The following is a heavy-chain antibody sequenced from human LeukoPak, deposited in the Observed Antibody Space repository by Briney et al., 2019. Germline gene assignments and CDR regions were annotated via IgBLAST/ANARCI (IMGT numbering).Heavy chain of an antibody. Sequence: GGSLRLSCAASGFTFSAYPMDWVRQAPGKGLEWGSAISTSGANAYYADSVKGRFTSSRDNSKNTLYLQMDSLRAEDTAIYYCAVDCSSPSCYGQSAFDVWRQGTTVAVSS. CDR1: GFTFSAYP. CDR2: ISTSGANA. V-gene: IGHV3-23*01. D-gene: IGHD2-2*01. J-gene: IGHJ3*01. CDR3: AVDCSSPSCYGQSAFDV.